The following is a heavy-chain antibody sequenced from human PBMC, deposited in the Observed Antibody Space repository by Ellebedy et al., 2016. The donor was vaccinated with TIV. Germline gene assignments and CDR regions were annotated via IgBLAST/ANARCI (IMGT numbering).Heavy chain of an antibody. CDR1: GGTFSSYA. CDR3: ARAYDSSGWPRTNYYYGMDV. D-gene: IGHD3-22*01. J-gene: IGHJ6*02. V-gene: IGHV1-69*13. CDR2: IIPIFGTA. Sequence: SVKVSCXASGGTFSSYAISWVRQAPGQGLEWMGGIIPIFGTANYAQKFQGRVTITADESTSTAYMELSSLRSEDTAVYYCARAYDSSGWPRTNYYYGMDVWGQGTTVTVSS.